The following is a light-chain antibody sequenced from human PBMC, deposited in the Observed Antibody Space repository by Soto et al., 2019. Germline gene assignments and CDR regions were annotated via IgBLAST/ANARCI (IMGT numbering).Light chain of an antibody. CDR3: CSYAGSSTWV. Sequence: QSVLTQPASVSGSPGQSITISCTGTSSDVGSYNLVSWYQQHPGKAPKLMIYEGSKRPSGVSHRFSGSTSGNTASLTISGLQAEDEADYYSCSYAGSSTWVFGRGTKLTVL. CDR2: EGS. J-gene: IGLJ3*02. V-gene: IGLV2-23*01. CDR1: SSDVGSYNL.